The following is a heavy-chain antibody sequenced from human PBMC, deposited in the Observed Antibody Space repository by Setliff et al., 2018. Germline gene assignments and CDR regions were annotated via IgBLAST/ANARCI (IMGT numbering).Heavy chain of an antibody. Sequence: ASVKVSCKASGYTFTGYYMHWVRQAPGQGLEWMGWINPNNGGTNYAQKFQGWVTMTRDTSISTAYMELSRLRSDDTAVYYCARGEAMIVEQTDFDYWGQGTLVTVSS. D-gene: IGHD3-22*01. V-gene: IGHV1-2*04. J-gene: IGHJ4*02. CDR2: INPNNGGT. CDR3: ARGEAMIVEQTDFDY. CDR1: GYTFTGYY.